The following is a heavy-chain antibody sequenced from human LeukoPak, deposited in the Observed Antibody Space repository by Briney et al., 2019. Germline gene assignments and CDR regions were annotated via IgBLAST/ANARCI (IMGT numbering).Heavy chain of an antibody. CDR3: ARDVTMIVAGPSDY. J-gene: IGHJ4*02. CDR2: ISWNSGSI. Sequence: GGSLRLSCAASGFTFDDYAMHWVRQAPGKGLEWVSGISWNSGSIGYADSVKGRFTISRDNAKNSLYLQMNSLRAKDMAVYYCARDVTMIVAGPSDYWGQGTLVTVSS. V-gene: IGHV3-9*03. D-gene: IGHD3-22*01. CDR1: GFTFDDYA.